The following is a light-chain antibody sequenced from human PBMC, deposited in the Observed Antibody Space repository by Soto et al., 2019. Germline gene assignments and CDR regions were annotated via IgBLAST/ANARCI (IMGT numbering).Light chain of an antibody. V-gene: IGKV1-5*01. J-gene: IGKJ1*01. CDR3: QQYNGYSRA. CDR1: QSIGDS. Sequence: IEMAQSPSTVCACVRDRVTITCRASQSIGDSLAWDQQEPGKAPYLLISDVSSLERGVPSRFIGIGSGAGFCVTFSIMQSDDFATFYFQQYNGYSRAFGQGTKVDI. CDR2: DVS.